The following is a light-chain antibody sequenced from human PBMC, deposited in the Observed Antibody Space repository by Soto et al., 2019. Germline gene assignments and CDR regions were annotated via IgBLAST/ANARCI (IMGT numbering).Light chain of an antibody. Sequence: DIQLTQSPSFLSASVGDTVTITCRASQGISNYLAWYQQKPGKAPNLLIHTASSLQTGVPSRFSVSGSGTEFTLTISHLQTEDFATYDCQQRHSYTITFGQGTRLEIK. CDR3: QQRHSYTIT. V-gene: IGKV1-9*01. CDR1: QGISNY. CDR2: TAS. J-gene: IGKJ5*01.